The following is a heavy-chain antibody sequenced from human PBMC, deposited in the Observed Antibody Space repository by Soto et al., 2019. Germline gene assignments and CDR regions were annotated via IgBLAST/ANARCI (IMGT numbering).Heavy chain of an antibody. J-gene: IGHJ3*02. CDR2: MYHSGST. D-gene: IGHD2-15*01. V-gene: IGHV4-4*02. Sequence: QMQLQESGPGLVKPSGTLSLTCTVSGVSINSANWWTWVRQSPGKGLEWIGEMYHSGSTNFNPSLKSRVTISVDNSKNQFYLELTSVTAADTAVYYCARYCGGGSCYLGAFEIWGQGTMVTVSS. CDR3: ARYCGGGSCYLGAFEI. CDR1: GVSINSANW.